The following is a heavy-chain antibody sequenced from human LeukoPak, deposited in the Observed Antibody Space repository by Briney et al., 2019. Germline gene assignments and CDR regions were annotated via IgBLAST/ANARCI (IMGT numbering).Heavy chain of an antibody. CDR1: GFTFSNYG. D-gene: IGHD5-12*01. V-gene: IGHV3-30*02. CDR3: AKVSPNVDATDY. CDR2: MRYDGSTY. J-gene: IGHJ4*02. Sequence: GGSLRLSCAASGFTFSNYGMHWVRQAPGKGLEWVAFMRYDGSTYYYADSVKGRFTISRDNSKNTLYLQMNSLRAEDTAVYFCAKVSPNVDATDYWGQGTLVTVSS.